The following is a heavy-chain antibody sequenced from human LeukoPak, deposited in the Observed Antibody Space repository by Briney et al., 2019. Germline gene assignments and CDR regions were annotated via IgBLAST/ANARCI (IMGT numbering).Heavy chain of an antibody. CDR2: ISSSGSFI. CDR1: GFTFSSYS. D-gene: IGHD2-2*01. V-gene: IGHV3-21*01. Sequence: GGSLRLSCAASGFTFSSYSMNGVRQAPGKGLEWVSSISSSGSFIYYADSVKGRLTTSRDNAKNSLYLQMNSLRADDTAVYYCARVVTAAWDWFDPWGQGTLVTVSS. J-gene: IGHJ5*02. CDR3: ARVVTAAWDWFDP.